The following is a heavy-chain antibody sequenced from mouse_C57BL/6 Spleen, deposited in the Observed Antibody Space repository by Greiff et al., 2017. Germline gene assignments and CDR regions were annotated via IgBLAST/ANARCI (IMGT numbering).Heavy chain of an antibody. CDR2: IWSGGST. Sequence: VQLQQSGPGLVQPSQSLSITCTVSGFSLTSYGVHWVRQPPGKGLEWLGVIWSGGSTDYNAAFISRLSISKDNSKSQVFFKMNSLQADDTAIYYCAKNRGGNYVGYFDYWGQGTTLTVSS. CDR3: AKNRGGNYVGYFDY. D-gene: IGHD2-1*01. CDR1: GFSLTSYG. V-gene: IGHV2-4*01. J-gene: IGHJ2*01.